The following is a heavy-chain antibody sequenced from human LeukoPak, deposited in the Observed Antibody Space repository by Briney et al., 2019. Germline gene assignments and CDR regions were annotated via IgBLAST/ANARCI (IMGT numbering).Heavy chain of an antibody. D-gene: IGHD4-17*01. V-gene: IGHV4-31*03. J-gene: IGHJ4*02. CDR1: GGSISSGGYY. Sequence: SETLSLTCTVSGGSISSGGYYWSWIRQRPGKGLECIGYIYYSGSTYYNPSLKSRLAISVDTSQNQFSLKVISVTAADTAVYYCARTSRTTVTSGGYFDSWGQGILVTVSS. CDR2: IYYSGST. CDR3: ARTSRTTVTSGGYFDS.